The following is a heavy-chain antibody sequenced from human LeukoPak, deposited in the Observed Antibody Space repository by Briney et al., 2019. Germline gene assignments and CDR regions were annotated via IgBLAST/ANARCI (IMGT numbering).Heavy chain of an antibody. Sequence: GESLRLSCVASGFTFSSYAISWVRQAPGKGLEWVSAINGIDGSTYYADSLKGRFTISRDNSKNTPYLQMNSLRAEDTAVYSCAKDLVLKAGEPNWFDPWGQGTLVTVSS. V-gene: IGHV3-23*01. J-gene: IGHJ5*02. CDR3: AKDLVLKAGEPNWFDP. CDR2: INGIDGST. CDR1: GFTFSSYA. D-gene: IGHD1-14*01.